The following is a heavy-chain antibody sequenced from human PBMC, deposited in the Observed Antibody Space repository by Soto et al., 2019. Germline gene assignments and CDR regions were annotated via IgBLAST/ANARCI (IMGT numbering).Heavy chain of an antibody. CDR3: TRHTYYYDSSGYYYVGYYYYGMDV. CDR2: IKSKTDGGTT. V-gene: IGHV3-15*01. Sequence: PGECLKISCAASGFTFSNAWMSWVRQAPGKGLEWVGRIKSKTDGGTTDYAAPVKGRFTISRDDSKNTLYLQMNSLKTEDTAVYYCTRHTYYYDSSGYYYVGYYYYGMDVWGQGTTVTVSS. D-gene: IGHD3-22*01. CDR1: GFTFSNAW. J-gene: IGHJ6*02.